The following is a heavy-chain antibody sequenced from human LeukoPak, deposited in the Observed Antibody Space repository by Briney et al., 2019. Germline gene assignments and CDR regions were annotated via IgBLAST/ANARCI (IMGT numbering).Heavy chain of an antibody. J-gene: IGHJ4*02. CDR3: ARGVLNYYDSSGRGPYYLDY. V-gene: IGHV1-69*04. Sequence: ASVKVSCKASGGTFSSYAISWVRQAPGQGLEWMGRIIPILGIANYAQKFQGRVTITADKSTSTAYMELSSLRSEDTAVYYCARGVLNYYDSSGRGPYYLDYWGQGTLVTVSS. CDR1: GGTFSSYA. CDR2: IIPILGIA. D-gene: IGHD3-22*01.